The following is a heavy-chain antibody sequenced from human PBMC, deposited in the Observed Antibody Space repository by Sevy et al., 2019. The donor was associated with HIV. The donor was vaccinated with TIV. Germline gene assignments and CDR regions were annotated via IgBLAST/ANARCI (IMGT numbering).Heavy chain of an antibody. CDR1: GFTFSSYA. Sequence: GGSLRLSCAASGFTFSSYAMHWVRQAPGKGLEWVAVISYDGSNKYYADSVKGRFTISRDNSKNTLYLQMNSLRAEDTDVYYCARDPTIAAAGRGSFDYWGQGTLVTVSS. J-gene: IGHJ4*02. V-gene: IGHV3-30-3*01. CDR3: ARDPTIAAAGRGSFDY. D-gene: IGHD6-13*01. CDR2: ISYDGSNK.